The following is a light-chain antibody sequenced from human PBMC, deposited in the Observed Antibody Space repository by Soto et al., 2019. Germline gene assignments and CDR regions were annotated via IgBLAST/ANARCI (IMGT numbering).Light chain of an antibody. Sequence: DIQMTQSPSSLSASVGDRVTMTFRSSQGIRNDLGWYQQKPGKAPKRLIYAASSLQSGVPSRFSGSGSGTEFTLTISSLQPEDFAVYYCQQYGSSPPRTFGGGTKVDIK. CDR3: QQYGSSPPRT. J-gene: IGKJ4*01. V-gene: IGKV1-17*01. CDR2: AAS. CDR1: QGIRND.